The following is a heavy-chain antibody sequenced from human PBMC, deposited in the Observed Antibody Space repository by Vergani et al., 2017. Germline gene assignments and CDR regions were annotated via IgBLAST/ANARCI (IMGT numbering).Heavy chain of an antibody. CDR1: GGSISGYY. CDR2: INHSGST. J-gene: IGHJ4*02. Sequence: QVQLQESGPGLVKPSETLSLTCTVSGGSISGYYWSWIRQPPGKGLEWIGEINHSGSTNYNPSLKSRVTISVDTSKNQFSLKLSSVTAADTAVYYCARGIVATTDWGQGTLVTVSS. CDR3: ARGIVATTD. V-gene: IGHV4-34*01. D-gene: IGHD5-12*01.